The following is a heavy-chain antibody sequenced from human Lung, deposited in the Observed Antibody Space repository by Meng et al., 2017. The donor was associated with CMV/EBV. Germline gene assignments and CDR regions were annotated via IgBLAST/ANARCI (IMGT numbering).Heavy chain of an antibody. CDR2: ISRSSNTR. J-gene: IGHJ6*02. D-gene: IGHD6-19*01. CDR1: GFTFSSTS. Sequence: GGSLRLXXAASGFTFSSTSFHWVRQAPGKGLEWVSYISRSSNTRFYADSVKGRFTISRDNAKNSLYLQMNSLRAEDTAVYYCASLRYSSGWLYYYYGMDVWGQGXTVTVSS. V-gene: IGHV3-48*04. CDR3: ASLRYSSGWLYYYYGMDV.